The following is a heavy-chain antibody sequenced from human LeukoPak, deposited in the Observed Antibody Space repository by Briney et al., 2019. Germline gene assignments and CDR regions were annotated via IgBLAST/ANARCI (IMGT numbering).Heavy chain of an antibody. V-gene: IGHV4-34*01. CDR1: GGSFSGYY. Sequence: NPSETLSLTCAVYGGSFSGYYWSWIRQPPGKGLEWIGEINHSGSTNYNPSLKSRVTISVDTSKNQFSLKLSSVTAADTAVYYCARRSGWGAAAGRTWGQGTLVTVSS. CDR2: INHSGST. J-gene: IGHJ5*02. CDR3: ARRSGWGAAAGRT. D-gene: IGHD6-13*01.